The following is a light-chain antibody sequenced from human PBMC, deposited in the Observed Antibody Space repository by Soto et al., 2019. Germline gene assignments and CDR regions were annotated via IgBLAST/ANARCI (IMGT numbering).Light chain of an antibody. CDR1: TSDVGGYNY. Sequence: SVLTPPRTVAGSPRQSVTISCTGTTSDVGGYNYVSWYQQHPGKAPKLMIYDVSKRPSGVPDRFSGSKSGNTASLTISGLQAEDEADYYCCSYAGSYTHVVFGGGTKVTVL. CDR2: DVS. CDR3: CSYAGSYTHVV. J-gene: IGLJ2*01. V-gene: IGLV2-11*01.